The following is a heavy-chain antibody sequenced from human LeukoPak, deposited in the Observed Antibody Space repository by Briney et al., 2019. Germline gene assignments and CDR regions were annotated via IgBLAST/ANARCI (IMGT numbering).Heavy chain of an antibody. V-gene: IGHV4-30-4*01. Sequence: SETLSLTCTVSGGSISSGDYYWSWIRQPPGKGLEWIGYIYYSGSTYYNPSLKSRVTISVDTSKNQFSLKLSSVTAADTAVHYCARYVLLWFGELLNDAFDIWGQGTMVTVSS. CDR2: IYYSGST. D-gene: IGHD3-10*01. J-gene: IGHJ3*02. CDR3: ARYVLLWFGELLNDAFDI. CDR1: GGSISSGDYY.